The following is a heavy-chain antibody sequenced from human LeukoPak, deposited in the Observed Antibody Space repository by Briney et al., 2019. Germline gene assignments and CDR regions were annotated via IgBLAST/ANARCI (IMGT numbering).Heavy chain of an antibody. CDR3: ALNYYDSSGSDY. CDR1: GFTFGDYA. V-gene: IGHV3-49*04. J-gene: IGHJ4*02. Sequence: GGSLRLSCTASGFTFGDYAMSWVRQAPGKGLEWVGFIRSKAYGGTTEYAASVKGRFTISRDDSKSIAYLQMNSLRAEDTAVYYCALNYYDSSGSDYWGQGTLVTVSS. D-gene: IGHD3-22*01. CDR2: IRSKAYGGTT.